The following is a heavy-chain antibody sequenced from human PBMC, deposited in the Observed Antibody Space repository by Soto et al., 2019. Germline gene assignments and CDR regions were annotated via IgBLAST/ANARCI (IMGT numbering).Heavy chain of an antibody. CDR3: ARSFHTAAAGFDY. V-gene: IGHV6-1*01. CDR2: TYYRSKWYN. Sequence: PSQTLSLTCAISGDSVSSNSAAWIWIRQSPSRGLEWLGRTYYRSKWYNDYAVSVKSRITINPDTSKNQFSLQLNSVTPEDTAVYYCARSFHTAAAGFDYWGQGTLVTVSS. J-gene: IGHJ4*02. CDR1: GDSVSSNSAA. D-gene: IGHD6-13*01.